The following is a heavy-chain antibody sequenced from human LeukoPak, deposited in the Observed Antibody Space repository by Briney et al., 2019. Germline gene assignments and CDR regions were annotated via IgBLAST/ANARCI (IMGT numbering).Heavy chain of an antibody. CDR2: INPSGGST. CDR3: ARNLRPPVMATFADDAFDI. J-gene: IGHJ3*02. V-gene: IGHV1-46*01. CDR1: GYTFTSYY. D-gene: IGHD5-24*01. Sequence: ASVKVSCKASGYTFTSYYMHWVRQAPGQGLEWMGIINPSGGSTSYAQKFQGRVTMTRDTSTSTVYMELGSLRSEDTAVYYCARNLRPPVMATFADDAFDIWGQGTMVTVSP.